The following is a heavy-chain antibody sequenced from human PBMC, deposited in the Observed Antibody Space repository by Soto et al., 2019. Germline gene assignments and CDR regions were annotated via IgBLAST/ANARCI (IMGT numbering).Heavy chain of an antibody. CDR1: GFTFSSYA. CDR2: ISGSGGST. CDR3: AKCKALVIAVAPVDY. V-gene: IGHV3-23*01. D-gene: IGHD6-19*01. J-gene: IGHJ4*02. Sequence: EVQLLESGGGLVQPGGPLRLSCAASGFTFSSYAMSWVRQAPGKGLEWVSAISGSGGSTYYADSVKGRFTISRDNSKNTLYLQMNSLRAEDTAVYYCAKCKALVIAVAPVDYWGQGTLVTVSS.